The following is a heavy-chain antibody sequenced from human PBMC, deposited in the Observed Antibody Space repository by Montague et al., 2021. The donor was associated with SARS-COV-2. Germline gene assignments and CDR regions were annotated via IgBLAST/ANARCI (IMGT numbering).Heavy chain of an antibody. CDR3: ARHRDNLGSLNWFAP. CDR2: IYYSGTT. Sequence: SETLSLTCTVSAGAIRDTDYFWGWIRQLPGKRLEWIGSIYYSGTTYHNPSLKSRVTISVDTSKNQFSLKLSSVTAADTAVYFCARHRDNLGSLNWFAPWGQGTLVTVSS. J-gene: IGHJ5*02. V-gene: IGHV4-39*01. CDR1: AGAIRDTDYF. D-gene: IGHD3-16*01.